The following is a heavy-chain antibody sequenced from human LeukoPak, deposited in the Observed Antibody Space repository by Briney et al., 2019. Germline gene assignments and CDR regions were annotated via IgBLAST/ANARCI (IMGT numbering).Heavy chain of an antibody. J-gene: IGHJ4*02. CDR3: AHSLVGELFDY. D-gene: IGHD3-10*01. CDR1: GFSLSTSGVG. Sequence: APTLVKPTQTLTLTCTFSGFSLSTSGVGVGWIRQPPGKALEWLALIYWDEDKRYSPSLKTRLTITKDNSNIQVVLTMTNMDPVDTATYYCAHSLVGELFDYWGQGTLVTVSS. CDR2: IYWDEDK. V-gene: IGHV2-5*02.